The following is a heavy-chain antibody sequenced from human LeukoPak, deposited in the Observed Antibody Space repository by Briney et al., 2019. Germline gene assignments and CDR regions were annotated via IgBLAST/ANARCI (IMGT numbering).Heavy chain of an antibody. Sequence: GASVKVSCKASGYTFTGAYMHWVRQAPGQGLEWMGWINPNSGETRYEQKFQGRVTMTRDTSIDTAHMELGSLTSDDTAVYYCARVLFNSGYDSWGQGTLVTVSP. CDR1: GYTFTGAY. CDR3: ARVLFNSGYDS. J-gene: IGHJ5*01. D-gene: IGHD3-9*01. V-gene: IGHV1-2*02. CDR2: INPNSGET.